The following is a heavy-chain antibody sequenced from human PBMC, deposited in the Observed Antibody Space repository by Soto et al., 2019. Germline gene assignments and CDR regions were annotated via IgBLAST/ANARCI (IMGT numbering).Heavy chain of an antibody. J-gene: IGHJ4*02. CDR1: GGSVSSETYY. D-gene: IGHD3-22*01. CDR3: ARGPTYYHDSGGEDYFDF. V-gene: IGHV4-61*03. Sequence: PSETLSLTCTVSGGSVSSETYYWSWIRQPPGKGLEWIGYIYYSGSTNYNPSLKSRVTISVDTSKNHFSLKLSSVTAADTAVYYCARGPTYYHDSGGEDYFDFWGQGTLVTVSS. CDR2: IYYSGST.